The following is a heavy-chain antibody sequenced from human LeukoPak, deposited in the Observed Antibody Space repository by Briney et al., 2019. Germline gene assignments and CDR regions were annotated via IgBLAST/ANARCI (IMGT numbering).Heavy chain of an antibody. Sequence: PGGSLRLSCAASGFTFSSYAMGWVRQAPGKGLEWVSAISGSGGSTYYADSVKGRFTISRDNSKNTLYLQMNSLRAEDTAVYYCAKEPSPGIAVAGTVYYWGQGTLVTVSS. V-gene: IGHV3-23*01. CDR1: GFTFSSYA. CDR3: AKEPSPGIAVAGTVYY. J-gene: IGHJ4*02. CDR2: ISGSGGST. D-gene: IGHD6-19*01.